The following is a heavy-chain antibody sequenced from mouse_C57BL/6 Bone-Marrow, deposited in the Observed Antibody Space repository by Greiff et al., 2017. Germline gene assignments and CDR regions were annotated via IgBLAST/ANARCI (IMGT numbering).Heavy chain of an antibody. D-gene: IGHD1-1*01. CDR1: GYTFTSYG. Sequence: QVQLKESGAELARPGASVKLSCKASGYTFTSYGISWVKQRTGQGLEWIGEIYPRSGNTYYNEKFKGKATLTADKSSSTAYMELRSLTSEDSAVYVWARRLYGSSDDWYCDVWGTGTTVTVSS. V-gene: IGHV1-81*01. CDR2: IYPRSGNT. CDR3: ARRLYGSSDDWYCDV. J-gene: IGHJ1*03.